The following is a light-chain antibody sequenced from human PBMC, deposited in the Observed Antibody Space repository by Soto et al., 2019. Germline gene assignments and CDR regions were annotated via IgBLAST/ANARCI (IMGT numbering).Light chain of an antibody. CDR2: EVS. V-gene: IGLV2-8*01. CDR1: SSDVGGYNY. Sequence: QSVLTQPTSASGSPGQSVTISCTGTSSDVGGYNYVSWYQQHPGKAPKLMIYEVSKRPSGVPDRFSGSKSGNTASLTVSGLQAEDEADYYCSSYAGSNIGVFGTGTKLTVL. CDR3: SSYAGSNIGV. J-gene: IGLJ1*01.